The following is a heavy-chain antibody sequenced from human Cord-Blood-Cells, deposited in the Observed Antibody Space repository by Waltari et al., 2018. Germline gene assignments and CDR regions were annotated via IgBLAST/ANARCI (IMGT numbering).Heavy chain of an antibody. CDR2: IKQDGSEK. J-gene: IGHJ4*02. CDR1: GFTFSSHW. Sequence: EVQLVESGGGLVQPGGSLRPSCAASGFTFSSHWRSWVRQAPGKGLEWVANIKQDGSEKYYVDSVKSRFTISRDNAKNSLYLQMNSLRAEDTAVYYCARDYSGSYWGQGTLVTVSS. D-gene: IGHD1-26*01. CDR3: ARDYSGSY. V-gene: IGHV3-7*01.